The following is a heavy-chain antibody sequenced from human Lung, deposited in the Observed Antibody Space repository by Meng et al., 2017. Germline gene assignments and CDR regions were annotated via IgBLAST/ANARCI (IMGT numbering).Heavy chain of an antibody. CDR3: ASGWFGELFGYFDL. J-gene: IGHJ2*01. V-gene: IGHV7-4-1*02. CDR2: INTNTGNP. CDR1: GYTFTSYA. D-gene: IGHD3-10*01. Sequence: VERVQSGSELEKPGASVKVSCKASGYTFTSYAMNWVRQAPGQGLEWMGWINTNTGNPTYAQGFTGRFVFSLDTSVSTAYLQISSLKAEDTAVYYCASGWFGELFGYFDLWGRGTLVTVSS.